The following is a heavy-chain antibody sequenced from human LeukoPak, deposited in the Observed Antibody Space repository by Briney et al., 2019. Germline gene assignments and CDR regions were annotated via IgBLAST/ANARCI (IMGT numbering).Heavy chain of an antibody. Sequence: ASVKVSCKASGYIFTGYYMHWVRQAPGQGLEWVGWINPTTGDTHFAQKFQGRVTMTRDTSITTAYMEVNRLRSDDTAVYYCARDQIRLVPYFDYWGQGTLVTVSS. CDR2: INPTTGDT. CDR1: GYIFTGYY. J-gene: IGHJ4*02. CDR3: ARDQIRLVPYFDY. D-gene: IGHD6-19*01. V-gene: IGHV1-2*02.